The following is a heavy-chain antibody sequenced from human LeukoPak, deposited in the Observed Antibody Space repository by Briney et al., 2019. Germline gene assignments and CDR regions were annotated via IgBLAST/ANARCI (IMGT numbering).Heavy chain of an antibody. CDR2: ISAYNGNT. Sequence: ASVTVSCKASGYTFTSYGISWVRQAPGQGLEWMGWISAYNGNTNYAQKLQGRVTMTTDTSTSTAYMELRSLRSDDTAVYYCARDLTVLGIYYYDSSGPSDYWGQGTLVTVSS. J-gene: IGHJ4*02. D-gene: IGHD3-22*01. V-gene: IGHV1-18*01. CDR1: GYTFTSYG. CDR3: ARDLTVLGIYYYDSSGPSDY.